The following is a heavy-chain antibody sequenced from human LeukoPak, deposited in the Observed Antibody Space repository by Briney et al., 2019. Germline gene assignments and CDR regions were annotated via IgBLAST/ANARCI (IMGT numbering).Heavy chain of an antibody. CDR2: ISVTGDIT. V-gene: IGHV3-23*01. Sequence: GGSLRLSCAASGFTFSSYAMSWLRQTPQKGLEWVSGISVTGDITYYADSVKGRFTIARDNFRTTLYLQSNSLRADDTAVYYCAKSHITRYPLQYYFDLWGQGAQVIVSS. J-gene: IGHJ4*02. CDR1: GFTFSSYA. D-gene: IGHD2-21*01. CDR3: AKSHITRYPLQYYFDL.